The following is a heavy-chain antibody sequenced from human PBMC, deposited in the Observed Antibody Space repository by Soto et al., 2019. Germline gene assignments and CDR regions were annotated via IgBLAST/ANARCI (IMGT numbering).Heavy chain of an antibody. Sequence: GGSLRLSCTASGFTFGDYAMSWFRQAPGKGLEWVGFIRSKAYGGTTEYAASVKGRFTISRDDSKSIAYLQMNSLKTEDTAAYYCTRPHSGSYSWFDPWGQGTLVTVSS. CDR3: TRPHSGSYSWFDP. D-gene: IGHD1-26*01. CDR2: IRSKAYGGTT. V-gene: IGHV3-49*03. CDR1: GFTFGDYA. J-gene: IGHJ5*02.